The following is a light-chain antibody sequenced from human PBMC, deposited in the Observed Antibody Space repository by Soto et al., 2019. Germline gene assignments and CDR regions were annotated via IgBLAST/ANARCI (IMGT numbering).Light chain of an antibody. CDR2: EVV. J-gene: IGLJ1*01. Sequence: QSALTHPPSASGSPGQSVTISCTGTKNDIGVYDFVSWYQHHPGKAPRLIIYEVVQRPSGVPDRFSGSKSGNTASLTVSGLQAADEADYFCTSYVGSNTYVFGSGTKVTVL. V-gene: IGLV2-8*01. CDR1: KNDIGVYDF. CDR3: TSYVGSNTYV.